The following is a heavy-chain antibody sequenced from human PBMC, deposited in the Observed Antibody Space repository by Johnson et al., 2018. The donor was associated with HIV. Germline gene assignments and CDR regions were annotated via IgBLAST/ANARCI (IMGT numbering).Heavy chain of an antibody. J-gene: IGHJ3*02. CDR3: ALSGGAAAYDAFDI. CDR1: GFTFSNYW. V-gene: IGHV3-7*01. CDR2: MKQDGSEK. Sequence: VQLVESGGGLVQPGGSLRLSCAASGFTFSNYWMSWVRQAPGKGLEWVANMKQDGSEKYYVDSVKGRFTISRDNAKNSLYLQMNSLRAEDTAVYYCALSGGAAAYDAFDIWGQGTLVTVSS. D-gene: IGHD6-13*01.